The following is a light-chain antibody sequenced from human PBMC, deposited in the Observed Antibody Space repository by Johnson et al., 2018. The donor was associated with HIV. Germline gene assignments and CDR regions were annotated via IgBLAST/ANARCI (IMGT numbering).Light chain of an antibody. CDR3: ATWDNSLTPFYV. CDR1: SSNIGNNY. V-gene: IGLV1-51*02. J-gene: IGLJ1*01. Sequence: QSVLTQPPSVSAAPGQKVTISCSGSSSNIGNNYVSWYQQLPGTAPKLLIYENNKRPLGIPARFSGSKSGTSATLDITALQTGDEADYYCATWDNSLTPFYVFGTGTKVTVL. CDR2: ENN.